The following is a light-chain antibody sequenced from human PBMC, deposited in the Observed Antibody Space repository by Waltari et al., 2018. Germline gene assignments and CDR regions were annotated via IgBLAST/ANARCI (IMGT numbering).Light chain of an antibody. Sequence: QSALTQPASMSASPGQSITISCTATNNDVATYALVSWYQQHPGNAPKLLIFQGTKRPSEVSSRFSGSKSADTASLTISGLQPEDEAYYYCCSYAGTWLFGGGTKLTVL. J-gene: IGLJ2*01. V-gene: IGLV2-23*01. CDR1: NNDVATYAL. CDR3: CSYAGTWL. CDR2: QGT.